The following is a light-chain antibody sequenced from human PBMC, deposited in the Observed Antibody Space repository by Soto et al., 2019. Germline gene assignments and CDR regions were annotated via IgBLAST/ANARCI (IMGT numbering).Light chain of an antibody. CDR3: TSYTSSSTLDV. CDR1: SSDVGGYNY. J-gene: IGLJ1*01. CDR2: EVS. V-gene: IGLV2-14*01. Sequence: QSALTQPASVSGSPGRSITISCTGTSSDVGGYNYVSWYQQHPGKAPKLMIYEVSNRPLGVSNRFSGSKYGNTASLTISGLQAEDEADYYCTSYTSSSTLDVFGTGTKVTVL.